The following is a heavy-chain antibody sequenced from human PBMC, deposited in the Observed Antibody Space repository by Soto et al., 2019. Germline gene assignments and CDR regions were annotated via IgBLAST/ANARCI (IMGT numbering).Heavy chain of an antibody. CDR3: ATRYCSGGSCLEAFDI. D-gene: IGHD2-15*01. CDR2: ISGSGGST. CDR1: GFTFSSYA. V-gene: IGHV3-23*01. Sequence: GGSLRLSCAASGFTFSSYAMSWVRQAPGKGLEWVSAISGSGGSTYYADSVKGRFTISRDNSKNTLYLQMNSLRAEDTAVYYCATRYCSGGSCLEAFDIWGQGTMVTVSS. J-gene: IGHJ3*02.